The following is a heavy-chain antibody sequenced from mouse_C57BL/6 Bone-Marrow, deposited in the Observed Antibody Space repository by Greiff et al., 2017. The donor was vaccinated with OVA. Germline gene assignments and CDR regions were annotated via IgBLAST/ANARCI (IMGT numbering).Heavy chain of an antibody. Sequence: VQLQQSGAELARPGASVKLSCKASGYTFTSYGISWVKQRTGQGLEWIGEIYPSSGNTYYNEKFKGKATLTADKSPSTAYMELRSLTSEDSAVYFCARSTYSNYGFAYWGQGTLVTVSA. CDR3: ARSTYSNYGFAY. D-gene: IGHD2-5*01. J-gene: IGHJ3*01. CDR2: IYPSSGNT. V-gene: IGHV1-81*01. CDR1: GYTFTSYG.